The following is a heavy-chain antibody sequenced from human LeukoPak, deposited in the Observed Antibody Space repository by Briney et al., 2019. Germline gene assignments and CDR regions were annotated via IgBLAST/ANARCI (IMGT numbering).Heavy chain of an antibody. Sequence: GGSLRLSCAASGFTFSSYWMHWVRQAPGKGLGWVSRIKSDGSTNYADPVKGRFTISRDNAKNTVSLQMNSLRAEDTGVYYCARAPSEIGGYYPEYFRHWGQGTLVTVSS. CDR2: IKSDGST. CDR1: GFTFSSYW. CDR3: ARAPSEIGGYYPEYFRH. D-gene: IGHD3-22*01. V-gene: IGHV3-74*01. J-gene: IGHJ1*01.